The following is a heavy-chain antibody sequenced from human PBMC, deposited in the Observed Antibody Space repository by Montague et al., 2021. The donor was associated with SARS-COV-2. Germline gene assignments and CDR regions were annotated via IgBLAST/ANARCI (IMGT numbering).Heavy chain of an antibody. J-gene: IGHJ3*02. Sequence: PRLSCAASGLTFNIYGMHWVRQAPGKGLEWVAVTSYDGSNKYYADSVKGRFTISRDNSKNTLYLQMNSLRAEDTAVYYCAKDPPSSWTRDAFDIWGQGTMVTVSS. CDR1: GLTFNIYG. V-gene: IGHV3-30*18. CDR2: TSYDGSNK. D-gene: IGHD6-13*01. CDR3: AKDPPSSWTRDAFDI.